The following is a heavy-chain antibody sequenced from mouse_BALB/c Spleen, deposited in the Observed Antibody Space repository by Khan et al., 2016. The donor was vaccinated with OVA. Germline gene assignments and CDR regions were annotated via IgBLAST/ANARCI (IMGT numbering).Heavy chain of an antibody. CDR1: GYSITSGYG. V-gene: IGHV3-2*02. Sequence: EVQLQESGPGLVKPSQSLSLTCTVTGYSITSGYGWNWIRQFPGNKLEWTGYISYSGSTNYNPSLKSRISITRDTSKKQFFLKLNSVTTEDTATYYCARKARIKYWGQGTTLTVSS. CDR3: ARKARIKY. CDR2: ISYSGST. J-gene: IGHJ2*01. D-gene: IGHD3-2*02.